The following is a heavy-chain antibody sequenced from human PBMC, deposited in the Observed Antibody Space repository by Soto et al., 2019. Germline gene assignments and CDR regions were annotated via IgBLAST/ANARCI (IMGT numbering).Heavy chain of an antibody. V-gene: IGHV3-66*01. CDR2: ISDGGST. J-gene: IGHJ4*02. CDR1: GVTVNNCF. D-gene: IGHD3-3*01. Sequence: EVQLVESGGGLIQTGGSLRLSCEASGVTVNNCFRTWVRQAPGKGLEWVSTISDGGSTYYADSVNGRFIFSRDSSRNTVYLQMNSLRAGDTAVYYCARDTLGGAYDFCHGGQGTLVTVSS. CDR3: ARDTLGGAYDFCH.